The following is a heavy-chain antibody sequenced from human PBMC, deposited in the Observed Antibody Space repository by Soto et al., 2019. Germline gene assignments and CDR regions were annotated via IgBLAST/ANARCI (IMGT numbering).Heavy chain of an antibody. CDR3: ARGLFGSGWYGDDAFDI. CDR2: INPNSGGT. V-gene: IGHV1-2*04. Sequence: QVQLVQSVAEVKKPGASVKVSCKASGYTFTGYYMHWVRQAPGQGLEWMGWINPNSGGTNYAQKFQGWVTMTRDTSISTAYMELSRLRSDDTAVYYCARGLFGSGWYGDDAFDIWGQGTMVTVSS. D-gene: IGHD6-19*01. J-gene: IGHJ3*02. CDR1: GYTFTGYY.